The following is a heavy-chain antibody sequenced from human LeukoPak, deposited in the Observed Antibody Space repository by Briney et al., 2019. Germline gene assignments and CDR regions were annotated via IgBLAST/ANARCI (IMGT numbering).Heavy chain of an antibody. V-gene: IGHV4-59*08. D-gene: IGHD2-15*01. CDR2: VSSDGTT. CDR3: ARLDCLVEGCYNH. Sequence: SVTLSLTCSVSGDSVTSSYWNWIRQPPGKGLEWIGYVSSDGTTNYTPSLRSRLIMSVDTAKNDISLILTSVTAADTAIYYCARLDCLVEGCYNHWGRGTLVTVSS. J-gene: IGHJ4*02. CDR1: GDSVTSSY.